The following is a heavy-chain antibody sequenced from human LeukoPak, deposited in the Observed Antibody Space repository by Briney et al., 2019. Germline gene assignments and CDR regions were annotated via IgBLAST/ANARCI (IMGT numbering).Heavy chain of an antibody. J-gene: IGHJ3*02. CDR1: GFTFSDYY. V-gene: IGHV3-11*04. CDR2: ISSSGSTI. CDR3: ARDWGRAYYDFWSGYYDDAFDI. Sequence: PGGSLRLSCAASGFTFSDYYMSWIRQAPGKGLEWVSYISSSGSTIYYADSVKGRFTISRDNAKNSLYLQMNSLRAEDTAVYYCARDWGRAYYDFWSGYYDDAFDIWGQGTMVTVSS. D-gene: IGHD3-3*01.